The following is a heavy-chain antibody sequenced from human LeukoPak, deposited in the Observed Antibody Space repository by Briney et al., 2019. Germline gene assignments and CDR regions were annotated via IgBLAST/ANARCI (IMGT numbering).Heavy chain of an antibody. CDR1: GGTFSSYA. V-gene: IGHV1-69*04. J-gene: IGHJ6*02. Sequence: SVKVSCKASGGTFSSYAISWVRQAPGQGLEWMGRIIPILGIANYAQKFQGRVTITADKSTSTAYVELSSLRSEDTAVYYCARDLAQEPASLDFWSGRTPPPLSGMDVWGQGTTVTVSS. CDR2: IIPILGIA. CDR3: ARDLAQEPASLDFWSGRTPPPLSGMDV. D-gene: IGHD3-3*01.